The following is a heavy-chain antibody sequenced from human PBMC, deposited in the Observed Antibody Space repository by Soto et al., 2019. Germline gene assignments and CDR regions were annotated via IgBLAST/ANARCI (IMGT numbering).Heavy chain of an antibody. D-gene: IGHD6-13*01. J-gene: IGHJ6*02. CDR2: INAGNGNT. V-gene: IGHV1-3*01. CDR1: GYTFTSYA. Sequence: GASVKVSCKASGYTFTSYAMHWVRQAPGQRLEWMGWINAGNGNTKYSQKFQGRVTITRDTSASTAYMELSSLRSEDTAVYYCARDAGSSSWYPIYYYYYGMDIWGQGTTVTVSS. CDR3: ARDAGSSSWYPIYYYYYGMDI.